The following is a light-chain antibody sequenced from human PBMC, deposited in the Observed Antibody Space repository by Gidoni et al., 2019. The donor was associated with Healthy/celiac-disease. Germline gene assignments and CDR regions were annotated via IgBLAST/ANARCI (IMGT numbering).Light chain of an antibody. V-gene: IGKV1-39*01. Sequence: DIPLTPSPSSLSASVGDRVTITCRTSQSSSSYLNWYQQKPGKAPKLLIYAASSLQSGVPSRFSGSGSGTDFTLTISSLQPEDFATYYCQQSYSTPFTFGPGTKVDIK. CDR3: QQSYSTPFT. J-gene: IGKJ3*01. CDR1: QSSSSY. CDR2: AAS.